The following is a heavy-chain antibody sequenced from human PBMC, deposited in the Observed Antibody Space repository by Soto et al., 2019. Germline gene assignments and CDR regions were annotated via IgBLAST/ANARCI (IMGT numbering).Heavy chain of an antibody. D-gene: IGHD4-17*01. CDR2: ISYDGSNK. V-gene: IGHV3-30-3*01. CDR1: GFTFSSYA. J-gene: IGHJ2*01. Sequence: QVQLVESGGGVVQPGRSLRLSCAASGFTFSSYAMHWVRQAPGKGLEWVAVISYDGSNKYYADSVKGRFTISRDNSKNTLYLQMNSLRAEDTAVYYCASPMTTVVTHYWYFDLWGRGTLFTVSS. CDR3: ASPMTTVVTHYWYFDL.